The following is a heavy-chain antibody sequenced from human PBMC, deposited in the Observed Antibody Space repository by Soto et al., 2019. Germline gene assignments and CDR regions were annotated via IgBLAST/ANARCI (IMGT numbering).Heavy chain of an antibody. J-gene: IGHJ4*02. CDR1: GGSISSSDW. V-gene: IGHV4-4*02. Sequence: QVQLQASGPRLVKPSGTLSLTCAVSGGSISSSDWWSWVRQPPGKGLEWIGEISHSGSTNYTPSLQSRVIISVDKSKNHFSLTLNSVTAADTAVYYCASMTETVVGAPMWGQGTLVTVSS. D-gene: IGHD1-26*01. CDR2: ISHSGST. CDR3: ASMTETVVGAPM.